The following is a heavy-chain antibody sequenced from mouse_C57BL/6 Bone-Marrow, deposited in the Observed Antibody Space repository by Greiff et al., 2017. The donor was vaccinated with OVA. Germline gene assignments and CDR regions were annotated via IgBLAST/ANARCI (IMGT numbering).Heavy chain of an antibody. CDR2: IDPSDSET. V-gene: IGHV1-52*01. Sequence: QVHVKQPGAELVRPGSSVKLSCKASGYTFTSYWMHWVKQRPIQGLEWIGNIDPSDSETHYNQKFKDKATLTVDKSSSTAYMQLSSLTSEDSAVYYCARGSYYGSSYYAMDYWGQGTSVTVSS. J-gene: IGHJ4*01. D-gene: IGHD1-1*01. CDR3: ARGSYYGSSYYAMDY. CDR1: GYTFTSYW.